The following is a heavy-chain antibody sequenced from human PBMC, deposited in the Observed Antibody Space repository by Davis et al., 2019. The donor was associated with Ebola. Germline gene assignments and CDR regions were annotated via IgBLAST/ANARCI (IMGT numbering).Heavy chain of an antibody. J-gene: IGHJ6*02. Sequence: GGSLRLSCAASGFTVSSNYMSWVRQAPGKGLEWVSVIYSGGSTYYADSVKGRFTISRDNSKNTLYLQMNSLRAEDTAVYYCARDSYYDFWSGSQRGMDVWGQGTTVTVSS. CDR1: GFTVSSNY. V-gene: IGHV3-66*01. CDR3: ARDSYYDFWSGSQRGMDV. CDR2: IYSGGST. D-gene: IGHD3-3*01.